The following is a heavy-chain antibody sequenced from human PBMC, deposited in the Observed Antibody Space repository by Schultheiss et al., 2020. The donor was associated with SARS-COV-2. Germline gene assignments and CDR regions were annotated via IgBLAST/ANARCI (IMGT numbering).Heavy chain of an antibody. V-gene: IGHV4-61*01. Sequence: SETLSLTCTVSGGSVRSGSYYWSWIRQPPGKGLEWIGYIYYSGSTNYNPSLKSRVTISVDTSKNQFSLKLSSVTAADTAVYYCARWGWLVPYYYGMDVWGQGTTVTVSS. CDR1: GGSVRSGSYY. CDR2: IYYSGST. J-gene: IGHJ6*02. D-gene: IGHD6-19*01. CDR3: ARWGWLVPYYYGMDV.